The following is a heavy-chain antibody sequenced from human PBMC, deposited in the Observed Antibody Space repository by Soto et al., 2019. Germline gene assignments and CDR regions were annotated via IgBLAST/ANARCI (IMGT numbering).Heavy chain of an antibody. Sequence: SETLSLTCTVSGDSISSGNKYWSWIRQPPGKGLEWIGYVFSSGTTDDNPSLKSRLTVSLDASQNQFSLKLNSLTDPDTAVYFCARVPSPFDYYYAMDVWGQGPTVTVS. CDR2: VFSSGTT. D-gene: IGHD3-16*01. CDR1: GDSISSGNKY. J-gene: IGHJ6*02. CDR3: ARVPSPFDYYYAMDV. V-gene: IGHV4-30-4*01.